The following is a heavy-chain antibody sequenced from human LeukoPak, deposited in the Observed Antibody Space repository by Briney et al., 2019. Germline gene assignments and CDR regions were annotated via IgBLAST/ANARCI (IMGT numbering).Heavy chain of an antibody. J-gene: IGHJ4*02. D-gene: IGHD3-3*01. Sequence: PGASVKVSCKASGYTFTSYAMNWVRQAPGQGLEWMGWINTNTGNPTYAQGFTGRFVFSLDTSVSTAYLQISSLKAEDTAVYYCARGVYDFWSGYFDYFDYWGQGTLVTVSS. CDR3: ARGVYDFWSGYFDYFDY. CDR2: INTNTGNP. V-gene: IGHV7-4-1*02. CDR1: GYTFTSYA.